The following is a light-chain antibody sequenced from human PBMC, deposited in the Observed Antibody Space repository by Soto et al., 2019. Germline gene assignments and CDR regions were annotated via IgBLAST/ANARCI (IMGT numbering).Light chain of an antibody. CDR3: QTWDTGISVV. CDR1: SGHSNYA. V-gene: IGLV4-69*01. J-gene: IGLJ2*01. Sequence: QPVLTQSPSASASLGASVKLTCTLSSGHSNYAIAWHQQQPEKGPRYLMKLNNDGSHSKGDGIPDRFSGSSSGAERYLTISSLQSEDESDYYCQTWDTGISVVFGGGTKLT. CDR2: LNNDGSH.